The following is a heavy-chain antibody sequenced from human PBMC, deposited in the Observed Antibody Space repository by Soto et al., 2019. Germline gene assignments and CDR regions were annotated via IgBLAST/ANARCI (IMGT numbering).Heavy chain of an antibody. D-gene: IGHD6-6*01. V-gene: IGHV4-61*01. CDR1: GGSVSSGSYY. Sequence: QVQLQESGPGLVKPSETLSLTCTVSGGSVSSGSYYWSWIRQPPGKGLEWIGYIYYSGSTNYNPSLKSRVTISVDTSKNQFSLKLSSVTAADTAVYYCARRSSQSDYWGQGTLVTVSS. J-gene: IGHJ4*02. CDR2: IYYSGST. CDR3: ARRSSQSDY.